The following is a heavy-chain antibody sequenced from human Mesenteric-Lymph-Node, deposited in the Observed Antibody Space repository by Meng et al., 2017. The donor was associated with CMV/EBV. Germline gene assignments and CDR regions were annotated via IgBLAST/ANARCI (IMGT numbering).Heavy chain of an antibody. J-gene: IGHJ4*02. V-gene: IGHV3-21*05. CDR2: ISGRSSII. D-gene: IGHD3-3*01. Sequence: GESLKISWAASGFTFSTQSFNWVRRAPGKGLEWVSFISGRSSIIYYADSVKGRFTISRDNAKNSLYLQMNSLRAEDTAVYYCAKIDFWSGNDYWGQGTLVTVSS. CDR3: AKIDFWSGNDY. CDR1: GFTFSTQS.